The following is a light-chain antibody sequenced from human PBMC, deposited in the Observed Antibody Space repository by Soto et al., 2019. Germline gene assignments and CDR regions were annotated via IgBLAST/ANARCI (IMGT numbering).Light chain of an antibody. Sequence: QSVLTQPPSVSGAPGQRVTISCSGSSSNIGAGYDVNWYRQLPGTAPKLLIYGNSKRPSGVPDRISGSKSGSSASLAITGLQADDEADYYCQSYDMSLSGWVFGGGTKVTVL. J-gene: IGLJ3*02. CDR1: SSNIGAGYD. CDR3: QSYDMSLSGWV. CDR2: GNS. V-gene: IGLV1-40*01.